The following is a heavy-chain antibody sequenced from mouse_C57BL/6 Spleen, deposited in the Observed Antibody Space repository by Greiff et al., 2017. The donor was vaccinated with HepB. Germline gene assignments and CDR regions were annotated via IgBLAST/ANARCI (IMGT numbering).Heavy chain of an antibody. Sequence: VKLVESGAELVRPGASVTLSCKASGYTFTDYEMHWVKQTPVHGLEWIGAIDPETGGTAYNQKFKGKAILTADKSSSTAYMELRSLTSEDSAVYYCTPAYYSNYRFAYWGQGTLVTVSA. D-gene: IGHD2-5*01. CDR2: IDPETGGT. CDR1: GYTFTDYE. CDR3: TPAYYSNYRFAY. J-gene: IGHJ3*01. V-gene: IGHV1-15*01.